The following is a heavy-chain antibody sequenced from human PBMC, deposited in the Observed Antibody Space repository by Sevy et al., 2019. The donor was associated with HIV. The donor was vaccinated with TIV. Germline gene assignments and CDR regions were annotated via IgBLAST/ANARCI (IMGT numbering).Heavy chain of an antibody. J-gene: IGHJ4*02. CDR2: ISYDGKNE. Sequence: GGSLRLSCAGSGFTFYNYGIHWVRQAPGKGLEWVTMISYDGKNENYADSVKGRFTISRDNSKNTVYLQMNSLRPDDTAIYYCAKTRSGSWSVDYWGQGTLVTVSS. CDR3: AKTRSGSWSVDY. CDR1: GFTFYNYG. D-gene: IGHD6-13*01. V-gene: IGHV3-30*18.